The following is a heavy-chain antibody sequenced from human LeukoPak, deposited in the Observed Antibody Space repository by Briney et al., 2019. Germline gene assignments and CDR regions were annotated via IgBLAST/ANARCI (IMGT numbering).Heavy chain of an antibody. Sequence: SSETLSLTCTVSGGSISSYYWSWIRQPPGKGLEWIGYIYYSGSTNYNPSLKSRVTISVDTSKNQFSLKLSSVTAADTAVYFCARRAYSAAYWKHFDYWGQGTLVTVSS. CDR2: IYYSGST. CDR1: GGSISSYY. V-gene: IGHV4-59*08. CDR3: ARRAYSAAYWKHFDY. D-gene: IGHD1-1*01. J-gene: IGHJ4*02.